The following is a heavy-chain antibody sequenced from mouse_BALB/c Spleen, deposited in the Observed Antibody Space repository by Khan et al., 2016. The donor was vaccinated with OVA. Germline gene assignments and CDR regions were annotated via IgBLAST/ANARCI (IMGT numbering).Heavy chain of an antibody. D-gene: IGHD1-1*01. CDR1: GYTFTSYW. Sequence: QVQLQQSGAELAKPGASVKMSCKASGYTFTSYWMHWVKQRPGQGLEWIGYINPSTGYTEYNQKFKDKATLTEDKSSSTAYMQLSSLTSEDSAVYYCANHGSSSAWLTYWGQGTLVTVSA. CDR2: INPSTGYT. V-gene: IGHV1-7*01. J-gene: IGHJ3*01. CDR3: ANHGSSSAWLTY.